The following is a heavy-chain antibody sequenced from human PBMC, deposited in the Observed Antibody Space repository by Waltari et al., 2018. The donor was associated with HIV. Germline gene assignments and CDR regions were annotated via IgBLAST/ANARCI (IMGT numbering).Heavy chain of an antibody. Sequence: EVQLVESGGGLVQPGGSLRLPCAASGFTFSSYWMHWVRQATGKGLVLGSRNKSDGSITSHADSVKGRFTISRDNARNTLYLQMNSLGAEDTAMYYCAKGGTSEYTFGFGRWGQGTLVTVSS. CDR2: NKSDGSIT. J-gene: IGHJ1*01. CDR3: AKGGTSEYTFGFGR. V-gene: IGHV3-74*01. CDR1: GFTFSSYW. D-gene: IGHD5-18*01.